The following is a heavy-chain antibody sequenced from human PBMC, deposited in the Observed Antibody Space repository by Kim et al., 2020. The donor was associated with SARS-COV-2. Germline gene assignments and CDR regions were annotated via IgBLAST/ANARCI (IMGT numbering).Heavy chain of an antibody. V-gene: IGHV1-69*13. Sequence: SVKVSCKASGGTFSSYAISWVRQAPGQGLEWMGGIIPIFGTANYAQKFQGRVTITADESTSTAYMELSSLRSEDTAVYYCARNYDSSGYYYGRSDAFDIWGQGTMVTVSS. CDR2: IIPIFGTA. CDR1: GGTFSSYA. J-gene: IGHJ3*02. CDR3: ARNYDSSGYYYGRSDAFDI. D-gene: IGHD3-22*01.